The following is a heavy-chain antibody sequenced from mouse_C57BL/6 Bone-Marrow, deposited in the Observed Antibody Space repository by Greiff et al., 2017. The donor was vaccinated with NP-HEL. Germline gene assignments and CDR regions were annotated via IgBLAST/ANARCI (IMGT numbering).Heavy chain of an antibody. J-gene: IGHJ2*01. CDR1: GFTFSSYA. V-gene: IGHV5-4*03. Sequence: DVMLVESGGGLVKPGGSLKLSCAASGFTFSSYAMSWVRQTPEKRLEWVATISDGGSYTYYPDNVKGRFTISRDNAKNNLYLQMSHLKSEDTAMYYCARYYYGYYFDYWGQGTTLTVSS. CDR2: ISDGGSYT. D-gene: IGHD1-1*01. CDR3: ARYYYGYYFDY.